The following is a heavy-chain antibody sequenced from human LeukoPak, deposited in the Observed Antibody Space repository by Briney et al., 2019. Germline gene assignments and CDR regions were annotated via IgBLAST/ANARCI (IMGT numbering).Heavy chain of an antibody. CDR1: GGSISSSSYY. CDR2: IYYSGST. J-gene: IGHJ4*02. V-gene: IGHV4-39*01. D-gene: IGHD1-1*01. CDR3: ARTPSVPYYFDY. Sequence: PSETLSLTCSVSGGSISSSSYYWGWIRQPPGKGLEWIATIYYSGSTYYNPSLKSRVTISVDTSKNQFSLKLSSVTAADTAVYYCARTPSVPYYFDYWGQGTLVTVSS.